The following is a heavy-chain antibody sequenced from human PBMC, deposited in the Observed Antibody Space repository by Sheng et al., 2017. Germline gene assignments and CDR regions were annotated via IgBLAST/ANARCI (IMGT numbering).Heavy chain of an antibody. Sequence: EVQLVESGGGLVQPGGSLRLSCAGSGFTFSSYWMTWVRQAPEKGLEWVASIKQDASEKYYVDSVKGRFTISRDNAKNSLYLQVNSLRAEDTARYHCARGGASPVDCIGTTCPLDHWGQGTLVTVSS. J-gene: IGHJ4*02. CDR2: IKQDASEK. CDR3: ARGGASPVDCIGTTCPLDH. V-gene: IGHV3-7*01. CDR1: GFTFSSYW. D-gene: IGHD2-2*01.